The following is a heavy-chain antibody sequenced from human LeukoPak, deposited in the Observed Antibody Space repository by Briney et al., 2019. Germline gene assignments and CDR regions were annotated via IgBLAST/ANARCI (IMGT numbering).Heavy chain of an antibody. V-gene: IGHV4-59*01. CDR1: GASISSYY. CDR3: ARDLEGFAEYYMGV. CDR2: IYYSGST. J-gene: IGHJ6*03. D-gene: IGHD3-3*01. Sequence: SETLSLTCTVSGASISSYYWSWIRQPPGKGLEWIGYIYYSGSTNYNPSLKSRVTISVDTSKNQFSLKLSSVTAADTAVYYCARDLEGFAEYYMGVWGKGTTVTVSS.